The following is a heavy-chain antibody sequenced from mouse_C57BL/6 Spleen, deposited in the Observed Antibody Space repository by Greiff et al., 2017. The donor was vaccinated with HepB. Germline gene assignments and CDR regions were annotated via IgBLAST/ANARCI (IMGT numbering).Heavy chain of an antibody. CDR1: GYTFTDYY. D-gene: IGHD1-1*01. CDR2: INPNNGGT. J-gene: IGHJ3*01. V-gene: IGHV1-26*01. Sequence: EVKLQQSGPELVKPGASVKISCKASGYTFTDYYMNWVKQSHGKSLEWIGDINPNNGGTSYNQKFKGKATLTVDKSSSTAYMELRSLTSEDSAVYYCARTGTGGFAYWGQGTLVTVSA. CDR3: ARTGTGGFAY.